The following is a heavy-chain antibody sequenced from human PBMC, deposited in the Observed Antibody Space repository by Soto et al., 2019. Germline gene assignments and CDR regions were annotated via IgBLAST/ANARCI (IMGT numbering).Heavy chain of an antibody. J-gene: IGHJ5*02. D-gene: IGHD2-21*01. V-gene: IGHV4-59*01. Sequence: PSETLSLTCPVSYGSITSYNWNWLRKTPLKSLEFIWYVYNSGSTNYNPSLKSRVTISVDTSKNQFSLKVNSVTAADTAVYYCARRAVVAVTGSLDNWLDPWGQGILVTVSS. CDR3: ARRAVVAVTGSLDNWLDP. CDR1: YGSITSYN. CDR2: VYNSGST.